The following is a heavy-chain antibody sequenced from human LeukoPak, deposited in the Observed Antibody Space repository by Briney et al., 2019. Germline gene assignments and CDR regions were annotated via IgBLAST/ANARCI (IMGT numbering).Heavy chain of an antibody. CDR3: VKVDGGYCSRSSCSGGFDP. Sequence: PGGSLRLSCAASGFTFSGYVMTWVRQAPGKGLECVSSITFSSSHIYYADSVKGRFTISRDNSKNTVSLQMNSLRAEDAAMYYCVKVDGGYCSRSSCSGGFDPWGQGTLVTVSS. D-gene: IGHD2-15*01. V-gene: IGHV3-21*04. CDR2: ITFSSSHI. CDR1: GFTFSGYV. J-gene: IGHJ5*02.